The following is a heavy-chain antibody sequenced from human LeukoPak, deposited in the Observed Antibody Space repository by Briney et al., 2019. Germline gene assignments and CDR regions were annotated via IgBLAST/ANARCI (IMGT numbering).Heavy chain of an antibody. CDR2: ISSSSTYI. D-gene: IGHD6-6*01. CDR1: GFTFSSYS. Sequence: GGSLRLSCAASGFTFSSYSMNWVRQAPGKGLEWVSSISSSSTYIYYADSVKGRFTISRDNAKNSLYVQMNSLRAEDTAVYYCARGGAAREAYYYMDVWGKGTTVTVSS. V-gene: IGHV3-21*01. CDR3: ARGGAAREAYYYMDV. J-gene: IGHJ6*03.